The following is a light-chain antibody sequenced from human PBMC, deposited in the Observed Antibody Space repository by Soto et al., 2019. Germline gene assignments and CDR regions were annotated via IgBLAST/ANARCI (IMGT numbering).Light chain of an antibody. Sequence: QSALTQPASVSGSPGQSITISCTGTSSDVGGYNYVCWYQQHPGKAPKLMIYDVSNRPSGVSNRFSGSKSGNTASLTISGLQAEDEADYYCSSYTSSGTLVVFGGGTKLTVL. CDR2: DVS. J-gene: IGLJ2*01. CDR3: SSYTSSGTLVV. CDR1: SSDVGGYNY. V-gene: IGLV2-14*01.